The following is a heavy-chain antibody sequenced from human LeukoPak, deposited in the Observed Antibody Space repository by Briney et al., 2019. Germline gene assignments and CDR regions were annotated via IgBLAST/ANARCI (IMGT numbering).Heavy chain of an antibody. J-gene: IGHJ4*02. CDR1: GYTFTCYY. D-gene: IGHD6-19*01. CDR2: INPSGDST. V-gene: IGHV1-46*01. Sequence: GASVKVSCKASGYTFTCYYMHWVRQAPGQGLEWMGIINPSGDSTSYTQKLQGRLTMTRDTSTNTVYMELSSLRSDDTAVYYCARGATYISGHHDAWGQGTLVTVSS. CDR3: ARGATYISGHHDA.